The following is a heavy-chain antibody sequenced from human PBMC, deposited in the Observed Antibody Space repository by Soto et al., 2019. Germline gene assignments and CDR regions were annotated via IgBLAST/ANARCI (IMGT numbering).Heavy chain of an antibody. CDR2: IYHSGST. J-gene: IGHJ4*02. V-gene: IGHV4-30-2*01. CDR1: GGSISSGGYS. CDR3: ARAQLVGATTSTSAFDY. Sequence: SETLSLTCAVSGGSISSGGYSWSWIRQPPGKGLEWIGYIYHSGSTYYNPSLKSRVTISVDRSKNQFSLKLSSVTAADTAVYYCARAQLVGATTSTSAFDYWGQGTLVTVSS. D-gene: IGHD1-26*01.